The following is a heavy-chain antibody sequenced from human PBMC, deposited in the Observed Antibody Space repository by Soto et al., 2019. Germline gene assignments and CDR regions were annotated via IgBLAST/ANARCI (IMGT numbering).Heavy chain of an antibody. J-gene: IGHJ6*02. Sequence: GGSLSLSCAASGFTFSSYGMHWVRPAPGKGLEWVAVIWYDGSNKYYTASVKGRFTISRDNSKNTLYLQRNSQRAEDTAVYYCGGDQGPAAGYGMDVWGQGTTVTVSS. CDR1: GFTFSSYG. CDR3: GGDQGPAAGYGMDV. D-gene: IGHD6-13*01. V-gene: IGHV3-33*01. CDR2: IWYDGSNK.